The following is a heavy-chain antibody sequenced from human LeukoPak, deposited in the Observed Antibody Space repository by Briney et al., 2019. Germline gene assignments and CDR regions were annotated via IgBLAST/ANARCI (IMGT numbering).Heavy chain of an antibody. J-gene: IGHJ5*02. V-gene: IGHV4-59*08. CDR2: MYYGGST. D-gene: IGHD3-10*01. CDR1: GGSISSYQ. CDR3: AGHDYYGSGSYR. Sequence: SETLSLTCTVSGGSISSYQWSWIRQPPGKGLEWIGYMYYGGSTKYNPSLKSRVTISGDTSKNQFSLKLISVTAADAAVYYCAGHDYYGSGSYRWGQGTLVTV.